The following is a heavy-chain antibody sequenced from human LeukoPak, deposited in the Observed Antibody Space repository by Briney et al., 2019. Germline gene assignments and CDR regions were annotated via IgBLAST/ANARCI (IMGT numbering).Heavy chain of an antibody. J-gene: IGHJ4*02. CDR2: ISYDGSNK. D-gene: IGHD6-13*01. Sequence: PGGSLRLSCAASGFTFSSYGMHWVRQAPGKGLEWVAVISYDGSNKYYADSVKGRFTISRDNSKNTLYLQMNSLRAEDTAVYYCARANIAAAAGLDYWGQGTLVTVSS. CDR1: GFTFSSYG. V-gene: IGHV3-30*03. CDR3: ARANIAAAAGLDY.